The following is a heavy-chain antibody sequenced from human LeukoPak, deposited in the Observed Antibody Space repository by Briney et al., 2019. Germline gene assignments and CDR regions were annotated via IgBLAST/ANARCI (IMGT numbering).Heavy chain of an antibody. Sequence: SETLSLTCTVSGGSISSYYWNWVRQPPGKGLEWIGNIYSSGSTDYNPSLKSRVTISLDTSKFQFSLRLNSVTAADTAVYYCARADPNAAGYFYRFNWFDPWGQGTLVAVSS. CDR1: GGSISSYY. J-gene: IGHJ5*02. V-gene: IGHV4-59*01. D-gene: IGHD2/OR15-2a*01. CDR3: ARADPNAAGYFYRFNWFDP. CDR2: IYSSGST.